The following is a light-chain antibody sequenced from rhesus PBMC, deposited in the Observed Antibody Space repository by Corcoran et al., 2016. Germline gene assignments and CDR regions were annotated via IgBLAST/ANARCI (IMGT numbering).Light chain of an antibody. V-gene: IGKV1-74*01. CDR2: KVS. CDR1: ENVNNY. CDR3: QHGYGNPWT. Sequence: DIQMTQSPSSLSASVGDRVTITCRASENVNNYLHCYQQKAGKDPKYLIYKVSSLQSGVPSRFIGSGSGTDYTFTISSLQPEDVAIYYCQHGYGNPWTFGQGTKVEIK. J-gene: IGKJ1*01.